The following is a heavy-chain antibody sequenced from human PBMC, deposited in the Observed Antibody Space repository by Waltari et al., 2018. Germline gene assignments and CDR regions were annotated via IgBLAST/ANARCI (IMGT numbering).Heavy chain of an antibody. D-gene: IGHD7-27*01. V-gene: IGHV1-69-2*01. CDR1: GYTFTDYY. Sequence: EVQLVQSGAEVKKPGATVKISCKASGYTFTDYYMPWVQQAPGKGLEWMGRVDPEDGETIYAEKFQGRVTITADTSTDTAYMELSSLRSEDTAVYYCAVPGDRGWFDPWGQGTLVTVSS. J-gene: IGHJ5*02. CDR2: VDPEDGET. CDR3: AVPGDRGWFDP.